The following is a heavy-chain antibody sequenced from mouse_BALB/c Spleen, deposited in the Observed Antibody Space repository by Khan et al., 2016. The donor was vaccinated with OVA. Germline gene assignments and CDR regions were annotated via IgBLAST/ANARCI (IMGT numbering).Heavy chain of an antibody. J-gene: IGHJ2*01. CDR3: ARIYGGDFDY. Sequence: EVQLQESGPGLVKPSQSLSLTCTVTGYSITSDYAWNWIRQFPGNKLEWMGHISYSGNTKYNPSLKSRISITRDTSKNQFFLQLNSVTTEDTATDYCARIYGGDFDYWGQGTTLTVSS. CDR2: ISYSGNT. V-gene: IGHV3-2*02. D-gene: IGHD1-1*01. CDR1: GYSITSDYA.